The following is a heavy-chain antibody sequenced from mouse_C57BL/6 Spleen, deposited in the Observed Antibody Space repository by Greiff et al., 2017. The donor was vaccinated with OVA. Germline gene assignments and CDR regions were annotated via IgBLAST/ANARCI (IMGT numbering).Heavy chain of an antibody. CDR2: INPNNGGT. J-gene: IGHJ4*01. CDR3: ARSSVVGAMDY. CDR1: GYTFTDYN. V-gene: IGHV1-22*01. D-gene: IGHD1-1*01. Sequence: LKVSGPELVKPGASVKMSCKASGYTFTDYNMHWVKQSHGKSLEWIGYINPNNGGTSYNQKFKGKATLTVNKSSSTAYMELRSLTSEDSAVYYCARSSVVGAMDYWGQGTSVTVSS.